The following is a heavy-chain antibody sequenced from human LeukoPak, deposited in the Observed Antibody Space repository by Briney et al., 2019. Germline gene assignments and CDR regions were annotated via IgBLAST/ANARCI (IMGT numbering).Heavy chain of an antibody. CDR2: IKQDGSEK. J-gene: IGHJ4*02. D-gene: IGHD3-10*01. CDR1: GFTFSSYW. V-gene: IGHV3-7*01. Sequence: GGSLRLSCAASGFTFSSYWMSWVRQAPGKGLEWVAKIKQDGSEKYYVDSVKGRFTISRDNAKNSLYLQMNSLRAEDTAVYYCAREVWFGEPTPLFDYWGQGTLVTVSS. CDR3: AREVWFGEPTPLFDY.